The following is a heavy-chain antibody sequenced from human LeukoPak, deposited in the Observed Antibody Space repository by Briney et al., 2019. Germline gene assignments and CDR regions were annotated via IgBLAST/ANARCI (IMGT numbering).Heavy chain of an antibody. CDR2: ISSTGSYI. Sequence: GGSLRLSCAASGFTFSGYTMNRVRQAPGKGLEWVSPISSTGSYIYYADSVKGRFTVSRDNAKKSLYLQMNSLRAEDTAVYYCARDPGYSYGDYWGQGTLVTVSS. CDR3: ARDPGYSYGDY. J-gene: IGHJ4*02. V-gene: IGHV3-21*01. D-gene: IGHD5-18*01. CDR1: GFTFSGYT.